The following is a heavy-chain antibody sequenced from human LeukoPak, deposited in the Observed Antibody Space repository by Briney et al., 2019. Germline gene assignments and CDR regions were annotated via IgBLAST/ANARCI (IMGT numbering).Heavy chain of an antibody. CDR2: ISGSGDST. CDR3: ARVQTGTTDRTNN. J-gene: IGHJ4*02. CDR1: GFTFSTYG. V-gene: IGHV3-23*01. Sequence: QSGGSLRLSCAASGFTFSTYGMSWVRQAPGKGLAWVSGISGSGDSTYYADSVRGRFTISRDNSKNTLFLQMNSLRAEDTAVYYCARVQTGTTDRTNNWGQGTLVTVSS. D-gene: IGHD1-7*01.